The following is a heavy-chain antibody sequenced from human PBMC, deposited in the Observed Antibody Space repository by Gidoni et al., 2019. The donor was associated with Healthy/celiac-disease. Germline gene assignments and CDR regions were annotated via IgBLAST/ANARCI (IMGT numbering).Heavy chain of an antibody. D-gene: IGHD2-21*02. CDR3: AKTPPLYCGGDCSYFDY. Sequence: EVQLLESGGVLVQPGGSLRLSCAASGFTFISYAMSWVSQAPGKGLEWVSAISGSGGSTYYADSVKGRFTISRDNAKNTLYLQMNSLRAEDTAVYYCAKTPPLYCGGDCSYFDYWGQGTLVTVSS. CDR1: GFTFISYA. J-gene: IGHJ4*02. CDR2: ISGSGGST. V-gene: IGHV3-23*01.